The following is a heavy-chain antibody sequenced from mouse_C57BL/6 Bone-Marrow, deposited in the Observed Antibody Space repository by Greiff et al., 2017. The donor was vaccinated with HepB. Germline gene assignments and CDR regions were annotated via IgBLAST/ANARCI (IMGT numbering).Heavy chain of an antibody. CDR3: TTRIRYYGSSYAY. J-gene: IGHJ2*01. V-gene: IGHV14-1*01. D-gene: IGHD1-1*01. CDR2: IDPEDGDT. Sequence: LQQSGAELVRPGASVKLSCTASGFNIKDYYMHWVKQRPEQGLEWIGRIDPEDGDTEYAPKFQGKATMTADTSSNTVYLQLSSLTSEDTAVYYCTTRIRYYGSSYAYWGQGTTLTVSS. CDR1: GFNIKDYY.